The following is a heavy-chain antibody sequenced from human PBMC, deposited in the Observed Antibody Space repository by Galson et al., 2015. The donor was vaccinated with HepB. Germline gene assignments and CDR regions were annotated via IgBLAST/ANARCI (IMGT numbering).Heavy chain of an antibody. CDR3: ARSGYCSGGSCYSLPFDI. V-gene: IGHV4-31*03. J-gene: IGHJ3*02. CDR1: GGSISSGGYY. Sequence: LTCTVSGGSISSGGYYWNWIRQHPRKGLEWIGYIYYSGTTYYNPSLRSRVTISVDTSKNQFSLKLSSVTAADTAVYYCARSGYCSGGSCYSLPFDIWGQGTMVTVSS. D-gene: IGHD2-15*01. CDR2: IYYSGTT.